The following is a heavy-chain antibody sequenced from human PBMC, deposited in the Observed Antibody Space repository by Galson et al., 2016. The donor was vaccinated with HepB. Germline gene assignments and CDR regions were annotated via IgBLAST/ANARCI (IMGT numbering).Heavy chain of an antibody. D-gene: IGHD2-2*01. CDR1: GFTFSSYG. Sequence: SLRLSCAASGFTFSSYGMHWVRQAPGKGLEWVAVISYDGSNKYYADSVRGRSTISRNNSKNTLDLQMNSLRAEDTAVYYCAREKGYCTSMSCYREGCIDYWGQGTLVTVSS. CDR2: ISYDGSNK. CDR3: AREKGYCTSMSCYREGCIDY. J-gene: IGHJ4*02. V-gene: IGHV3-30*03.